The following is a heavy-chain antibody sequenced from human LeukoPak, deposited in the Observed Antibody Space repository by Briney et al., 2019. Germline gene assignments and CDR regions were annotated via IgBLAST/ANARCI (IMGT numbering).Heavy chain of an antibody. CDR1: DGSINNGGDS. J-gene: IGHJ6*03. D-gene: IGHD3-16*01. V-gene: IGHV4-30-4*07. Sequence: SETLSLTCAVSDGSINNGGDSWSWIRQPPGKALEWIGYVYNRGSTFYNPSLKTRVYISTDTSKNQFSLRLSSVTAADTAMYYCARQVGRGTQIYYMDVWGKGTTVTVSS. CDR3: ARQVGRGTQIYYMDV. CDR2: VYNRGST.